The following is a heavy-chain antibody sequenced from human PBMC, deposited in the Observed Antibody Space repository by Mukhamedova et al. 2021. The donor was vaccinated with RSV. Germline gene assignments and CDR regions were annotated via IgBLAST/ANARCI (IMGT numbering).Heavy chain of an antibody. V-gene: IGHV4-39*01. CDR2: IYYSGST. Sequence: IGSIYYSGSTYYNPSLKSRVTISVDTSKNQFSLKLSSVTAADTAVYYCARRSGYDYYGMDVWGQGTTVTVSS. J-gene: IGHJ6*02. CDR3: ARRSGYDYYGMDV. D-gene: IGHD3-3*01.